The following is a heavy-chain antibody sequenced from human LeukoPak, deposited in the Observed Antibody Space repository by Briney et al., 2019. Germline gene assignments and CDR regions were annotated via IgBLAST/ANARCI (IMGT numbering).Heavy chain of an antibody. D-gene: IGHD2-8*01. CDR3: ASSKYATEGYYYYYYMDV. CDR2: IIPIFGTA. J-gene: IGHJ6*03. CDR1: GGTFSSYA. Sequence: SVKVSCKASGGTFSSYAISWVRQAPGQGLEWMGGIIPIFGTANYAQKFQGRVTITADKSTSTAYMELSSLRSEDTAVYYCASSKYATEGYYYYYYMDVWGKGTTVTVSS. V-gene: IGHV1-69*06.